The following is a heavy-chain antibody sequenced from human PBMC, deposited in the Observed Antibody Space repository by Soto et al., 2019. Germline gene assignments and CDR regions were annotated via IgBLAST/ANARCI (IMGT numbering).Heavy chain of an antibody. CDR3: AQEGYSCYGWYAFDI. D-gene: IGHD5-12*01. V-gene: IGHV2-5*02. CDR2: IYWDDDK. J-gene: IGHJ3*02. CDR1: GFSLSTSGVG. Sequence: QITLKESGTTLVKPTQTLTLTCTFSGFSLSTSGVGVGWIRQPPGKALEWLALIYWDDDKQYSPSLKSRLTITKDTSKNQVVRTMTNMDPVDTATYYCAQEGYSCYGWYAFDIWGKGTMVTVSS.